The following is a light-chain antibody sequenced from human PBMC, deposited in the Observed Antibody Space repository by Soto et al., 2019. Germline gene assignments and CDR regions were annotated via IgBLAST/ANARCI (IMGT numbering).Light chain of an antibody. Sequence: EVVMTQSPATLSVSPGERATLSCRASQNVNANLAWYQQKPGQAPRLLIHGASPRATGIPARFSGSGFGTEFILTISSLKSEDFAVYYCQQYNTWLWTFGQGTKVEGK. J-gene: IGKJ1*01. CDR2: GAS. V-gene: IGKV3-15*01. CDR3: QQYNTWLWT. CDR1: QNVNAN.